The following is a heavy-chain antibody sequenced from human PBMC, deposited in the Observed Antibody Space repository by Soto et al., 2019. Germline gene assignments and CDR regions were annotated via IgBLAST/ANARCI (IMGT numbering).Heavy chain of an antibody. CDR1: VFSVTDHY. V-gene: IGHV3-53*01. J-gene: IGHJ4*02. D-gene: IGHD3-9*01. CDR3: ARSFNDWTTYFDY. Sequence: GGSLRLSCAASVFSVTDHYMTWVRQAPGKGLEWVSVLYTGGSAYYGDSVKGRFTISRDSSTNTLYPQMNSLKVGDTAFYFCARSFNDWTTYFDYWSEGTLVTVSS. CDR2: LYTGGSA.